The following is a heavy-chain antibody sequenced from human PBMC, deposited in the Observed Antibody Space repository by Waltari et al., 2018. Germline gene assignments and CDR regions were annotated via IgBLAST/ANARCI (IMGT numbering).Heavy chain of an antibody. CDR3: ATANCGGDCPELNWFGP. CDR2: SRSKTDSWPA. J-gene: IGHJ5*02. D-gene: IGHD2-21*02. Sequence: EVQLVESGGGLVKPGGSLRLSCIASGVIFSPPWMSWVRQAPGKGLELVGRSRSKTDSWPADYTAPVKGRFSVARDDSKNTLYLQMNSLEIEDTAMYYCATANCGGDCPELNWFGPWGQGTLVTVSS. V-gene: IGHV3-15*05. CDR1: GVIFSPPW.